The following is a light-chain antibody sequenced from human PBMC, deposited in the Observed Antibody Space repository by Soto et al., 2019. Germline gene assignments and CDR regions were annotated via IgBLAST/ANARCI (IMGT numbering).Light chain of an antibody. Sequence: EIVLTQSPGTLSLSPGERATLSCSASQNVSSSYLAWYQQEPGQAPRLLIYGASTRATGIPDRFSGSGSGTDFTLTISRLEPEDFAVYCCQQFDGSLWTFGPGTKVDIK. CDR1: QNVSSSY. J-gene: IGKJ1*01. CDR2: GAS. CDR3: QQFDGSLWT. V-gene: IGKV3-20*01.